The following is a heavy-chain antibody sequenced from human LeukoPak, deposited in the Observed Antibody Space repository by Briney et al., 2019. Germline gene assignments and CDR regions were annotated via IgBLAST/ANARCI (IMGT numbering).Heavy chain of an antibody. Sequence: SVKVSCKASGGTFSSYAISWVRQAPGQGLEWMGRIIPILGIANYAQKFQGRVTITADKSTSTAYMELSSLRSEDTAAYYCARDSYYGSGSFADYWGQGTLVTVSS. J-gene: IGHJ4*02. CDR1: GGTFSSYA. V-gene: IGHV1-69*04. CDR3: ARDSYYGSGSFADY. D-gene: IGHD3-10*01. CDR2: IIPILGIA.